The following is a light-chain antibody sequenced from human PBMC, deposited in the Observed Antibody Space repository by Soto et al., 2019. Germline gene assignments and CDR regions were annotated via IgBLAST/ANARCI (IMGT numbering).Light chain of an antibody. J-gene: IGLJ2*01. V-gene: IGLV2-8*01. CDR1: ASNVGGYNY. CDR2: KSR. Sequence: QSALTQPPSASGSPGQSVTISCTGAASNVGGYNYVSWYQQHPGKAPKLIISKSRERPSGVPDRFSGSKSGNTASLTVSGLQADDEAEYYCSSYAGSNNVIFGGGTTLTAL. CDR3: SSYAGSNNVI.